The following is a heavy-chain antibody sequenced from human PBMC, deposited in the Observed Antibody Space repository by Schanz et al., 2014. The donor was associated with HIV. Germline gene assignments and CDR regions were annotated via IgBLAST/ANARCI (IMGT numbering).Heavy chain of an antibody. CDR3: TTVKGYSSSWTTYYYYGMDV. D-gene: IGHD6-13*01. CDR1: GFTFGNYA. Sequence: EVQLVESGGGLVQPGRSLRLSCAGSGFTFGNYAMHWVRQAPGKGLEWVGRIKSKTDGGTTDYAAPVKGRFTISRDDSKNTLYLQMNSLKTEDTAVYYCTTVKGYSSSWTTYYYYGMDVWGQGTTVTVSS. V-gene: IGHV3-15*01. J-gene: IGHJ6*02. CDR2: IKSKTDGGTT.